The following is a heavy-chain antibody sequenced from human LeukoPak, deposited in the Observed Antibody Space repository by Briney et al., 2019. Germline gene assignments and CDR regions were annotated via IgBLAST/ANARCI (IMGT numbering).Heavy chain of an antibody. Sequence: SETLSLTCTVSGGSISSRSHYWGWIRQPPVKGLEWIGSIYYSGKTYYNASLESRVTISVDTSKNQFSLKLSSVTAADTAVYYCARKGGRVYYYYYGMDVWGQGTTVTVSS. V-gene: IGHV4-39*01. J-gene: IGHJ6*02. CDR3: ARKGGRVYYYYYGMDV. CDR2: IYYSGKT. D-gene: IGHD3-16*01. CDR1: GGSISSRSHY.